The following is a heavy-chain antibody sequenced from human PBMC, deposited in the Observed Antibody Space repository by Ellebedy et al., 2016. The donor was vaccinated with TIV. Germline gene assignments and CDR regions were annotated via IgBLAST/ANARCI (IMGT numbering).Heavy chain of an antibody. CDR2: VKQDGSDK. CDR3: TRVQTDTGYRPSDN. J-gene: IGHJ4*02. D-gene: IGHD6-25*01. CDR1: GFTFDDYS. Sequence: GESLKISXAAFGFTFDDYSMSWVRQAPGKGLEWVASVKQDGSDKYYVDSVKGRFTISRDNAKNSLSLQMNSLRAEDTAVYYCTRVQTDTGYRPSDNWGPGTLVIVSS. V-gene: IGHV3-7*01.